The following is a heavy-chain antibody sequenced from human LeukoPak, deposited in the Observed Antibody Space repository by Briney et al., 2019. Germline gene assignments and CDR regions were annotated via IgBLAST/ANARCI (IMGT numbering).Heavy chain of an antibody. CDR2: ISGSGGST. D-gene: IGHD6-13*01. CDR3: AKGSIAAAGTSVAFDI. V-gene: IGHV3-23*01. CDR1: GFTFSSYA. J-gene: IGHJ3*02. Sequence: PGGSLRLSCAASGFTFSSYAMSWVRQAPGKGLEWVSAISGSGGSTYYADSVRGRFAISRDNSKNTLYLQMNSLRAEDTAVYYCAKGSIAAAGTSVAFDIWGQGTMVTVSS.